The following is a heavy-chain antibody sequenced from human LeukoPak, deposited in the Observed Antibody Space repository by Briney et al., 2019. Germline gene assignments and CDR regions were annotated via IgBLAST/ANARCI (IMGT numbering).Heavy chain of an antibody. CDR3: ARDNWNP. J-gene: IGHJ5*02. D-gene: IGHD1-20*01. CDR2: ISPSGGST. V-gene: IGHV1-46*01. Sequence: GASVKVSCKAFGYTFTSNYMHWVRQAPGQGPEWMGVISPSGGSTTYAQKFQGRVTLTRDMSTSTDYLELSSLRSEDTAVYYCARDNWNPWGQGTLVTVSS. CDR1: GYTFTSNY.